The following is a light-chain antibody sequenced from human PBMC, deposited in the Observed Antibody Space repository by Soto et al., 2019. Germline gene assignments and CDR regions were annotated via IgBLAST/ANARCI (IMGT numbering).Light chain of an antibody. J-gene: IGKJ5*01. CDR3: QQRSNGPSIT. Sequence: EIVLTQSPGTLSLSPGERATLSCRASQSVSSYLAWYQQKPGQAPRLLIYDASNRATGIPARFSGSGSGTDFTLTINSLEPEDSAVYYCQQRSNGPSITFGQGTRLEIK. CDR2: DAS. V-gene: IGKV3-11*01. CDR1: QSVSSY.